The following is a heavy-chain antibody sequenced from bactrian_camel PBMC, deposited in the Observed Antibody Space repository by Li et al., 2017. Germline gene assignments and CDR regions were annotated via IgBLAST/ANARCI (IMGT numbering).Heavy chain of an antibody. CDR3: AARRDVYCGFSRWFDVY. Sequence: QLVESGGGSVQAGGSLKLSCVYSENTWKRHCMGWFRQVPGKEREGVAIIDRDGGTSYTDSVKGRFTISKDNTKHTLYLQMSSLKPEDTAMYYCAARRDVYCGFSRWFDVYWCQGTQVTVS. D-gene: IGHD3*01. CDR1: ENTWKRHC. V-gene: IGHV3S26*01. CDR2: IDRDGGT. J-gene: IGHJ4*01.